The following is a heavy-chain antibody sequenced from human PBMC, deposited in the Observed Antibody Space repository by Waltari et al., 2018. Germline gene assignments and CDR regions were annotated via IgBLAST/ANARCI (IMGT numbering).Heavy chain of an antibody. J-gene: IGHJ4*02. CDR3: ATRGTYYKFDY. V-gene: IGHV3-23*04. CDR2: ISGTGGST. CDR1: GFTFSSYA. Sequence: EVQLVESGGDLVQPGGSLRLSCAASGFTFSSYAMSWVRQAPGKGLEWVSSISGTGGSTYYADSVKGRFTISRDNSKNTLYLQMNSLRAEDAAVYYCATRGTYYKFDYWGQGSLVTVSS. D-gene: IGHD1-26*01.